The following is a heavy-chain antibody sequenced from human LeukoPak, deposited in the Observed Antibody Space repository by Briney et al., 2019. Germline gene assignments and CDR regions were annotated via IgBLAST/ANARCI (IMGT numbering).Heavy chain of an antibody. CDR1: GGSISSYY. Sequence: SETLSLTCTVSGGSISSYYWSWIRQPPGKGLEWIGYIYYSGSTNYNPSLKSRVTISVDTSKNQFSLKLSSVTAADTAVYYCARATEMATTSLDYWGQGTLVTISS. D-gene: IGHD5-24*01. CDR3: ARATEMATTSLDY. V-gene: IGHV4-59*01. CDR2: IYYSGST. J-gene: IGHJ4*02.